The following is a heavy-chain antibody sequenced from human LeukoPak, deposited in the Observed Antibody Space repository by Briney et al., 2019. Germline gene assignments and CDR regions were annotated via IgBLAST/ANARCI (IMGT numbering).Heavy chain of an antibody. Sequence: ASVKVSCKASGGTFSSYAISWVRQAPGQGLEWMGRIIPILGIANYAQKFQGRVTITADKSTSTAYMELSSLRSEDTAVYYCARVYSSSWPFDPWGQGTLVTVSS. CDR1: GGTFSSYA. CDR3: ARVYSSSWPFDP. J-gene: IGHJ5*02. V-gene: IGHV1-69*04. D-gene: IGHD6-13*01. CDR2: IIPILGIA.